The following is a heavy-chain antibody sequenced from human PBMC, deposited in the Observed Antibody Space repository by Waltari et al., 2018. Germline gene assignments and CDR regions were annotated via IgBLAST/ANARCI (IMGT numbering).Heavy chain of an antibody. D-gene: IGHD2-2*01. V-gene: IGHV1-69*12. J-gene: IGHJ4*02. Sequence: QVQRRHPGAGGHTPVSSVEVSCNPSGGTFSSYAITWVRQAPAQGLEWMGGIIPIFGTANYAQKFQGRVTITADESTSTAYMELSSLRSEDTAVYYCARALVYCSSTSCYAPFDYWGQGTLVTVSS. CDR3: ARALVYCSSTSCYAPFDY. CDR1: GGTFSSYA. CDR2: IIPIFGTA.